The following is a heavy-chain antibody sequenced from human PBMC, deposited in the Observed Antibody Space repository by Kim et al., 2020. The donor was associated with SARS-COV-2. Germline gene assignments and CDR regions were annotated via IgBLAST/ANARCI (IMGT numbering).Heavy chain of an antibody. Sequence: SLKSRVTISVDTSKNQFSLKLSSVTAADTAVYYCARTRITMVRGVTMDVWGQGTTVTVSS. D-gene: IGHD3-10*01. CDR3: ARTRITMVRGVTMDV. J-gene: IGHJ6*02. V-gene: IGHV4-34*01.